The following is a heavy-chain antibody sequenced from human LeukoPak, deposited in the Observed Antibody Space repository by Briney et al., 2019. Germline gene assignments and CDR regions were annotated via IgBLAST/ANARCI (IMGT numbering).Heavy chain of an antibody. CDR3: ARDGGYAMDV. Sequence: GGSLRLSCAASGLSISDNYMSWVRPAPGKGLEWVSIIHSGGNIYYADSVKGRFTISRDNSKNTLYLQMNSLRAEDTAVYYCARDGGYAMDVWGQGTTVTVSS. D-gene: IGHD1-1*01. CDR1: GLSISDNY. CDR2: IHSGGNI. V-gene: IGHV3-53*01. J-gene: IGHJ6*02.